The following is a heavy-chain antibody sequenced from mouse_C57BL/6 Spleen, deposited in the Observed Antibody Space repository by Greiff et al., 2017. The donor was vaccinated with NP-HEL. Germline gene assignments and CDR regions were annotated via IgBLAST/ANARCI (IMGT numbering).Heavy chain of an antibody. CDR3: ARGGSSPYYAMDY. CDR2: INPGSGGT. CDR1: GYAFTNYL. Sequence: VQLQESGAELVRPGTSVKVSCKASGYAFTNYLIEWVKQRPGQGLEWIGVINPGSGGTNYNEKFKGKATLTADKSSSTAYMQLSSLTSEDSAVYFCARGGSSPYYAMDYWGQGTSVTVSS. V-gene: IGHV1-54*01. J-gene: IGHJ4*01. D-gene: IGHD1-1*01.